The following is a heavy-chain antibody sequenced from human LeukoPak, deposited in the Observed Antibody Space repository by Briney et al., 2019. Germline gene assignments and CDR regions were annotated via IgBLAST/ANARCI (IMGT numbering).Heavy chain of an antibody. CDR3: ATMKRLSGLVGEYYFDY. Sequence: GASVKVSCKVSGYTLTELSMHWVRQAPGKGLEWMGGFDPEDGETIYAQKFQGRVTMTEDTSTDTAYMELSSLRSEDTAVYYCATMKRLSGLVGEYYFDYWGQGTLVTVSS. D-gene: IGHD1-26*01. CDR1: GYTLTELS. V-gene: IGHV1-24*01. CDR2: FDPEDGET. J-gene: IGHJ4*02.